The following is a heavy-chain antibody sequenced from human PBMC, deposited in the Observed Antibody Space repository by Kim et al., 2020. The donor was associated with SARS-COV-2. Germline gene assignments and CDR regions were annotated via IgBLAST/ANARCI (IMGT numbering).Heavy chain of an antibody. CDR3: ARDGDLYSSGKDAFDI. Sequence: GGSLRLSCAASGFTFSSYWMTWVRQAPGKGLEWVANIKPDGNQKYYVDSVKGRFTISRDNSKNSLYLQMNSLRAEDTAVYYCARDGDLYSSGKDAFDIWGQGTMVTVSS. CDR2: IKPDGNQK. J-gene: IGHJ3*02. CDR1: GFTFSSYW. D-gene: IGHD6-19*01. V-gene: IGHV3-7*01.